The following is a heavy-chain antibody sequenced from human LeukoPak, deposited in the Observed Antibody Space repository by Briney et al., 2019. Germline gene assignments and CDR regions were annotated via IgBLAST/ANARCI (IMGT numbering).Heavy chain of an antibody. Sequence: GGSLRLSCVASGFPFSSYWMTWVRQAPGKGLEWVASIKQDGSEKYYVDSVKGRFTFSRDNAKNSLYLQMDSLRAEDTAVYYCARDKSAGADTGSSFYYWGQGALVTVSS. CDR3: ARDKSAGADTGSSFYY. D-gene: IGHD3-10*01. CDR2: IKQDGSEK. V-gene: IGHV3-7*03. CDR1: GFPFSSYW. J-gene: IGHJ4*02.